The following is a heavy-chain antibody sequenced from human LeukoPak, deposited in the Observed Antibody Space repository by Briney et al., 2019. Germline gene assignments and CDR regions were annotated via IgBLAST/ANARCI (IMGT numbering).Heavy chain of an antibody. D-gene: IGHD3-22*01. J-gene: IGHJ4*02. V-gene: IGHV4-59*01. Sequence: PSETLSLTCTVSGGSTSSYYWSWIRQPPGKGLEWIGYIYYSGSTNYNPSLKSRVTISVDTSKNQFSLKLSSVTAADTAVYYCARAAPLTYDSSGYFFDYWGQGTLVTVSS. CDR2: IYYSGST. CDR3: ARAAPLTYDSSGYFFDY. CDR1: GGSTSSYY.